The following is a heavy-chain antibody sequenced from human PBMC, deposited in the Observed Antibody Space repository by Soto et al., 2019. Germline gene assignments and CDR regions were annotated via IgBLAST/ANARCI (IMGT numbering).Heavy chain of an antibody. J-gene: IGHJ6*03. CDR2: IYHSGST. CDR1: GGSISIDDYH. D-gene: IGHD3-16*01. CDR3: VREGRLGDYYPLDV. Sequence: QVQLQESGPGLVKPSQTLSLTCTVSGGSISIDDYHWGWIRQPPGKGLEWIGCIYHSGSTYYKSSLKSRLTISIDTSKNQFSLRLSSVTAADTAVYYCVREGRLGDYYPLDVWGQGTTVTVSS. V-gene: IGHV4-30-4*01.